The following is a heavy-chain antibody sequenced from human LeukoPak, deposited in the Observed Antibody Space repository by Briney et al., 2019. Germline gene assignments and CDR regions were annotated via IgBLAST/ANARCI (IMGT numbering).Heavy chain of an antibody. J-gene: IGHJ5*02. CDR2: IHNSGIT. CDR1: GVSISSYY. CDR3: ARDRYYYDSSGTRWFDP. D-gene: IGHD3-22*01. V-gene: IGHV4-59*01. Sequence: SETLSLTCTVSGVSISSYYWSWIRQPPGKGLEWIGYIHNSGITNYNPSLKSRVTISVDTSKNQFSLRLSSVTAADTAVYYCARDRYYYDSSGTRWFDPWGQGTLVTVSS.